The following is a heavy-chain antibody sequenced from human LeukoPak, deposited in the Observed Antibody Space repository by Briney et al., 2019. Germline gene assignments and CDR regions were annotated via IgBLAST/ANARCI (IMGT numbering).Heavy chain of an antibody. D-gene: IGHD3-9*01. CDR1: GFTFSSYG. CDR3: AKARRLRYFDWSD. V-gene: IGHV3-30*18. CDR2: ISYDGSNK. J-gene: IGHJ4*02. Sequence: GSVRLSCAASGFTFSSYGMHWVRQAPGKGLEWVAVISYDGSNKYLADSVKGRFTISRDNSKNTPYLQMNSLRAEDTAVYYCAKARRLRYFDWSDWGQGTLVTVSS.